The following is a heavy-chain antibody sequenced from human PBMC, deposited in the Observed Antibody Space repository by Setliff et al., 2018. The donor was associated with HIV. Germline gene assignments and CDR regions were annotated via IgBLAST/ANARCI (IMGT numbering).Heavy chain of an antibody. CDR2: VSNTGTT. CDR1: AGSISAYY. V-gene: IGHV4-59*01. Sequence: PSETLSLTCSVSAGSISAYYWSWVRQSPGRGLEWIGYVSNTGTTSYNPSLNSRVTVSLDTSRDQFSLKLSSVTAADTAVYYCARTRGRALVSYYFDSWGQGRLVTVSS. CDR3: ARTRGRALVSYYFDS. D-gene: IGHD1-26*01. J-gene: IGHJ4*02.